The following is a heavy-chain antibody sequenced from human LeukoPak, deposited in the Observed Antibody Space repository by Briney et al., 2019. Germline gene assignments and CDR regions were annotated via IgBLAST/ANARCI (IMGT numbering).Heavy chain of an antibody. J-gene: IGHJ4*02. CDR2: IYHSGST. Sequence: SQTLSLTCTVSGGSISSGGYYWSWIRQPPGKGLEWIGYIYHSGSTYYNPSLKSRVTISVDRSKNQFSLKLSSVTAADTAVYYCARALVSVETYAKVVPAAIPPVYFDYWGQGTLVTVSS. V-gene: IGHV4-30-2*01. D-gene: IGHD2-2*02. CDR1: GGSISSGGYY. CDR3: ARALVSVETYAKVVPAAIPPVYFDY.